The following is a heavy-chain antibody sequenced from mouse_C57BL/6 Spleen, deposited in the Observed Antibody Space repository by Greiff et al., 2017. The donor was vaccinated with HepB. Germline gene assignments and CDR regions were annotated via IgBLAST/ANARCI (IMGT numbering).Heavy chain of an antibody. V-gene: IGHV1-69*01. CDR1: GYTFTSYW. Sequence: QVQLQQPGAELMMPGASVKLSCKASGYTFTSYWMHWVKQRPGQGLEWIGEIDPSDSYTNYNQKFKGKSTLTVDKSSSTAYMQLSSLTSEDSAVYYCARKGNFSSGGYFDVWGTGTTVTVSS. CDR3: ARKGNFSSGGYFDV. D-gene: IGHD3-1*01. CDR2: IDPSDSYT. J-gene: IGHJ1*03.